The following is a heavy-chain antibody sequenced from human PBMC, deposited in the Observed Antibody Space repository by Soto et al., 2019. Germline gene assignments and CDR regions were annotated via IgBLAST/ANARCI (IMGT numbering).Heavy chain of an antibody. CDR2: IWYDGSNK. V-gene: IGHV3-33*01. CDR1: GFTFSSYG. D-gene: IGHD2-15*01. J-gene: IGHJ4*02. Sequence: GGSLRLSCAASGFTFSSYGMHWVRQAPGKGLEWVAVIWYDGSNKYYADSVKGRFTISRDNSKNTLYLQMNSLRAEDTAVYYCARGYCSGGSCYLGYWGQGTLVTSPQ. CDR3: ARGYCSGGSCYLGY.